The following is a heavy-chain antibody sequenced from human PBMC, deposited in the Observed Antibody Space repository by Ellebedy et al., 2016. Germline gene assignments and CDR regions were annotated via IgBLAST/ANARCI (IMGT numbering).Heavy chain of an antibody. CDR2: INRDGSDK. CDR3: ARGNAMPGPEPLDY. D-gene: IGHD1-14*01. Sequence: GESLKISCAASGFTFSDYWMTWVRQSPTKGLEWVANINRDGSDKSYVDSVKGRFTISRDNAKNSLYLQMNSLRAEDTAVYYCARGNAMPGPEPLDYWGQGTLVTVSS. V-gene: IGHV3-7*01. J-gene: IGHJ4*02. CDR1: GFTFSDYW.